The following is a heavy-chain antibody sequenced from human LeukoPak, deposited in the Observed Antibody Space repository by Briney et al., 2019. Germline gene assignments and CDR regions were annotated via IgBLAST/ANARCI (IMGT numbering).Heavy chain of an antibody. V-gene: IGHV1-69*02. J-gene: IGHJ6*03. CDR2: MIPILGIA. CDR1: GGTFSSYT. D-gene: IGHD3-10*01. CDR3: ASFHGSGSYYLPVGYYYMDV. Sequence: SVKVSCKASGGTFSSYTISWVRQAPGQGLEWMGRMIPILGIANYAQKFQGRVTITADQSTSTAYMELSSLRSEDTAVYYCASFHGSGSYYLPVGYYYMDVWGKGTTVTVSS.